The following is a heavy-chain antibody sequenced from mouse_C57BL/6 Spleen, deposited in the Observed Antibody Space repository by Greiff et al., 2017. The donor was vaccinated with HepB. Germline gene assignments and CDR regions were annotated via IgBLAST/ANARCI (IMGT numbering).Heavy chain of an antibody. CDR1: GFTFSDYG. Sequence: EVKLLESGGGLVQPGGSLKLSCAASGFTFSDYGMAWVRQAPRKGPEWVAFISNLAYSIYYADTVTGRFTISRENAKNTLYLEMSSLSSEDTAMYYCARHDDPYAMDYWGQGTSVTVSS. CDR2: ISNLAYSI. J-gene: IGHJ4*01. V-gene: IGHV5-15*01. CDR3: ARHDDPYAMDY.